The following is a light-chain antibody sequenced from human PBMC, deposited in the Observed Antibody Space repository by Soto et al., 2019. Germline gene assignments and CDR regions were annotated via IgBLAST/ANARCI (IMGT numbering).Light chain of an antibody. CDR2: EVT. Sequence: QSVLTQPASVSGSPGQSITISCTGTSSDVGGYDYVSWYQQHPGTAPRLIIFEVTNRPSGVSNRFSDSKSGNTASLTISGLQAEDEADYYCTSYTSSSTQVFGTGTKVTVL. CDR1: SSDVGGYDY. CDR3: TSYTSSSTQV. V-gene: IGLV2-14*01. J-gene: IGLJ1*01.